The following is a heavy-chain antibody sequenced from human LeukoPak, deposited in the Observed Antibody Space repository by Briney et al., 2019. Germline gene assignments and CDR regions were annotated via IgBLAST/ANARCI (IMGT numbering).Heavy chain of an antibody. D-gene: IGHD1-26*01. V-gene: IGHV1-18*01. CDR2: ISTYNGNT. Sequence: ASVKVSCKASGYTFTTYGINWVRQAPGQGLEWMGWISTYNGNTNYAQKLQGRVTMTTDTSTSTAYMELRSLRSDDTAVYYCARRLLMELQDYWGQGTLVTVSS. CDR1: GYTFTTYG. J-gene: IGHJ4*02. CDR3: ARRLLMELQDY.